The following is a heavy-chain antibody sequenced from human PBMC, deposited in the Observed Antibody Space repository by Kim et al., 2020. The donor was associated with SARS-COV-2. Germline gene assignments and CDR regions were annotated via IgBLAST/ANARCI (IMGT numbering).Heavy chain of an antibody. J-gene: IGHJ3*02. CDR3: ASSRQGPGAFDI. Sequence: NYSPSFQGHVTISADKSISTAYLQWSSLKASDTAMYYCASSRQGPGAFDIWGQGTMVTVSS. V-gene: IGHV5-10-1*01.